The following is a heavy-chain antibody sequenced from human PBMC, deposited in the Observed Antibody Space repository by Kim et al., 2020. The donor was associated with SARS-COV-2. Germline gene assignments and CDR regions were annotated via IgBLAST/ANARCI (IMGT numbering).Heavy chain of an antibody. CDR2: RSP. J-gene: IGHJ4*02. D-gene: IGHD3-16*01. V-gene: IGHV3-74*01. CDR3: TRDMGGGAGY. Sequence: RSPDYGAPVKGRFTISRDNAKNTRYLKMNNLRAEDMAVYYCTRDMGGGAGYWGQGTLVTVSS.